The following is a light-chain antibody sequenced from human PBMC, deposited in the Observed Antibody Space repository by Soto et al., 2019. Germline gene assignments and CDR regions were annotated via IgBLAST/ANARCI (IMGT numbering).Light chain of an antibody. CDR3: QQYGSSSPWT. CDR2: KAS. CDR1: QSLSSW. J-gene: IGKJ1*01. Sequence: DIPRTQSPSTLSASVGDRVTITCRASQSLSSWLAWYQQKPGKAPKLLIYKASSLETGVPSRFSGSGSGTEVTLIISSLQPDDFASYYCQQYGSSSPWTFGQGTKVEIK. V-gene: IGKV1-5*03.